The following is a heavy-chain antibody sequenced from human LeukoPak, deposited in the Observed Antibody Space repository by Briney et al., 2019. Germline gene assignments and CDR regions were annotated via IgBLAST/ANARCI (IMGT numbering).Heavy chain of an antibody. Sequence: PGGSLRLSCAASGFTFDDYAMHWVRQAPGKGLEWVSGISWNSGSIGYADSVKGRFTISRDNAKNSLYLQMNSLRAEDTALYYCAKAAHSESETYYDFWSGYPSWFDPWGQGTLVTVSS. D-gene: IGHD3-3*01. J-gene: IGHJ5*02. CDR3: AKAAHSESETYYDFWSGYPSWFDP. CDR1: GFTFDDYA. V-gene: IGHV3-9*01. CDR2: ISWNSGSI.